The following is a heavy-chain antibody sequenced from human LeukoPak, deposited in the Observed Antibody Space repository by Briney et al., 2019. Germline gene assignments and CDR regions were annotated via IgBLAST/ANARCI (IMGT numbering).Heavy chain of an antibody. CDR2: IYYSGST. Sequence: SETLSLTCTVSGGSISSYYWSWIRQPPGKGLEWIEYIYYSGSTNYNPSLKSRVTISVDTSKNQFSLKLSSVTAADTAVYYCAREPQGEMATKEEDAFDIWGQGTMVTVSS. CDR3: AREPQGEMATKEEDAFDI. V-gene: IGHV4-59*01. J-gene: IGHJ3*02. D-gene: IGHD5-24*01. CDR1: GGSISSYY.